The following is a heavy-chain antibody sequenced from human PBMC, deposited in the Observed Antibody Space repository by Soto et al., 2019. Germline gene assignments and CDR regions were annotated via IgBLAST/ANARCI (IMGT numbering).Heavy chain of an antibody. CDR1: GFILSQYA. D-gene: IGHD3-10*01. V-gene: IGHV3-23*01. Sequence: EVQLLESGGGLAQPGGSLRLSCAASGFILSQYAMSWVCQAPGKGLEWVSEISGSGDNTYYGDSVKGRFTVSRDNSKNMFYLQMNSLRAEDTAMYYCAKEYYRGAGPDYWGQGTLVTVSS. J-gene: IGHJ4*02. CDR3: AKEYYRGAGPDY. CDR2: ISGSGDNT.